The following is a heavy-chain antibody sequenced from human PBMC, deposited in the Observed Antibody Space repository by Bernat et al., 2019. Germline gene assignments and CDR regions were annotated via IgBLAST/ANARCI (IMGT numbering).Heavy chain of an antibody. D-gene: IGHD2-15*01. J-gene: IGHJ5*02. V-gene: IGHV4-59*01. CDR3: ARDNCSGGSCLNWIDP. CDR1: GGSISNYY. Sequence: QVQLQESGPGVVKPSETLSLTCTVSGGSISNYYWSWIRQPPGKGLEWIGYIYYSGSTNYNPSLKSRVTISVDTSKNQVSLKLSSVTAADTAVYYCARDNCSGGSCLNWIDPWGQGTLVTVSS. CDR2: IYYSGST.